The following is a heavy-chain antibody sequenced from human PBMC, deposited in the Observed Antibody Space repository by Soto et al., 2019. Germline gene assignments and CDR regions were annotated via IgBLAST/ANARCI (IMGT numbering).Heavy chain of an antibody. CDR2: IKSKTDGGTT. CDR3: TTVWRGYYYDSSGYLYYFDY. Sequence: GGSLRLSCAASGFTFSNAWMNWVRQAPGKGLKWVGRIKSKTDGGTTDYAAPVKGRFTISRDDSKNTLYLQMNSLKTEDTAVYYCTTVWRGYYYDSSGYLYYFDYWGQGTLVTVSS. CDR1: GFTFSNAW. V-gene: IGHV3-15*07. D-gene: IGHD3-22*01. J-gene: IGHJ4*02.